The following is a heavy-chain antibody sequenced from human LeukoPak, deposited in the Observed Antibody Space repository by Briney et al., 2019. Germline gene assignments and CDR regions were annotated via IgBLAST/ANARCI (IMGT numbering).Heavy chain of an antibody. Sequence: GGSLRFSCVVSGITLSNYGMSWVRQAPGKGLEWVAGISDRGGSTNYADSVKGRFTISRDNPKNTLYLQMNSLRSEDTAVYFCAKTHYDLLDVWGQGTTVTVSS. CDR2: ISDRGGST. CDR1: GITLSNYG. J-gene: IGHJ6*02. V-gene: IGHV3-23*01. D-gene: IGHD5-12*01. CDR3: AKTHYDLLDV.